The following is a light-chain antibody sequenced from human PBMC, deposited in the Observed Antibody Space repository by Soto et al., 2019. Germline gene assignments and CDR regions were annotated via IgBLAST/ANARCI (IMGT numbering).Light chain of an antibody. CDR1: NSDVGGFDF. CDR2: EVT. J-gene: IGLJ1*01. Sequence: QSALAQPASVSGSPGQSITISCTGTNSDVGGFDFVSWYQHHPGKAPKLMICEVTNRPSGVSDRFSGSKSGSTASLTISGLQAEDEADYYCSSYSTSSTLYVFGTGTKVTVL. V-gene: IGLV2-14*01. CDR3: SSYSTSSTLYV.